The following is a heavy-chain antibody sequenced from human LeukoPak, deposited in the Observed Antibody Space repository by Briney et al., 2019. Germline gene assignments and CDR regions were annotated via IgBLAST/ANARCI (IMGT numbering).Heavy chain of an antibody. V-gene: IGHV1-8*02. J-gene: IGHJ4*02. Sequence: ASVKCSCKASGYTFTSYVISWVRQAPGQGLEWIGWMNPNSGNTGYAQKFQGRVTMTRNTSISTAYMELSSLRSEDTAVYYCARGRRYGGNFWAYWGQGTLVTVSS. D-gene: IGHD4-23*01. CDR2: MNPNSGNT. CDR1: GYTFTSYV. CDR3: ARGRRYGGNFWAY.